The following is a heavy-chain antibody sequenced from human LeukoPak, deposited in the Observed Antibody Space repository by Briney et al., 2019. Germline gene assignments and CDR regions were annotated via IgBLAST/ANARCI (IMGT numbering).Heavy chain of an antibody. D-gene: IGHD4-17*01. CDR1: GFTFSSYS. V-gene: IGHV3-48*01. CDR2: ISSSSSTI. CDR3: ARDPGDYDYGDYGWFDP. Sequence: GGSLGLSCAASGFTFSSYSMNWVRQAPGKGLEWVSYISSSSSTIYYADSVKGRFTISRDNAKNSLYLQMNSLRAEDTAVYYCARDPGDYDYGDYGWFDPWGQGTLVTVSS. J-gene: IGHJ5*02.